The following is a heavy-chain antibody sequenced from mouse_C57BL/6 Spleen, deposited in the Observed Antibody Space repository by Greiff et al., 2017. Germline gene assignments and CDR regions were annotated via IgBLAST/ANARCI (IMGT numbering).Heavy chain of an antibody. CDR2: INPNNGGT. V-gene: IGHV1-26*01. D-gene: IGHD2-4*01. CDR1: GYTFTDYY. J-gene: IGHJ2*01. Sequence: EVQLQQSGPELVKPGASVKISCKASGYTFTDYYMNWVKQSHGKSLEWIGDINPNNGGTSYNQKFKGKATLTVDKSSSTAYMELRSLTSGDSAVYYCARSYDYDEGVHFDYWGQGTTLTVSS. CDR3: ARSYDYDEGVHFDY.